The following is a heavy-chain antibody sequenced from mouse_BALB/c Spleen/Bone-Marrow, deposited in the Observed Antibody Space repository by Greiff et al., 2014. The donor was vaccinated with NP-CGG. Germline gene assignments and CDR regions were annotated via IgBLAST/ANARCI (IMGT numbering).Heavy chain of an antibody. D-gene: IGHD2-1*01. V-gene: IGHV5-6-3*01. CDR3: ARGLDYGNYGPGFAY. J-gene: IGHJ3*01. Sequence: EVQLMESGGGLVQPGGSLKLSCAASGFTFSWFGMSWVRQTPDKRLELVATINSNGGSTYYPDSVKGRFTISRDNAKNTLYLQMSSLKSEDTAMYYCARGLDYGNYGPGFAYWGQGTLVTVSA. CDR1: GFTFSWFG. CDR2: INSNGGST.